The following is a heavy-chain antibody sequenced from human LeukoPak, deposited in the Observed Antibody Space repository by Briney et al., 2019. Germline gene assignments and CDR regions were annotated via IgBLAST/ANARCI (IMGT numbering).Heavy chain of an antibody. J-gene: IGHJ4*02. CDR2: IYYSGST. Sequence: PSETLSLTCTVSGGSISSGGYYWSWIRQHPGKGLEWIGYIYYSGSTYYNPSLKSRVTISVDTSKNQFSLKLSSVTAADTAVYYCARGFYDFWSGYYTLFDYWGQGTLVTVSS. CDR1: GGSISSGGYY. V-gene: IGHV4-31*03. D-gene: IGHD3-3*01. CDR3: ARGFYDFWSGYYTLFDY.